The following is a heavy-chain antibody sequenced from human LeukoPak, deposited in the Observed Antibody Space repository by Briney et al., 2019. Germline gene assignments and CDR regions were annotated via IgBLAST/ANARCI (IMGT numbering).Heavy chain of an antibody. Sequence: GGSLRLSCAASGFTFSSYAMSWVRQAPGKGLEWVSAISGSGGSTYYADSVKGRFTISRDNSKNTLYLQMNSLRAEDTAVYYCAKSRRPYYDSSGYYIDAFDIWGQGTMVTVSS. CDR1: GFTFSSYA. V-gene: IGHV3-23*01. CDR3: AKSRRPYYDSSGYYIDAFDI. D-gene: IGHD3-22*01. J-gene: IGHJ3*02. CDR2: ISGSGGST.